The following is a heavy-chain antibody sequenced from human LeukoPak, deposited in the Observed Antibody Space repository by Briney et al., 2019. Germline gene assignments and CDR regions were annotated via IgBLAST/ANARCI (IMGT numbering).Heavy chain of an antibody. CDR2: ISAYNGNT. CDR3: ARGGISSRIDY. Sequence: ASVKVSCKVSGYTLTELSMHWVRQAPGKGLEWMGWISAYNGNTNYAEKFQGRSTMTTDTSTTTVYMELRSLRTDDTAVYYCARGGISSRIDYWGQGTLVPVSS. CDR1: GYTLTELS. J-gene: IGHJ4*02. V-gene: IGHV1-18*01. D-gene: IGHD2-2*01.